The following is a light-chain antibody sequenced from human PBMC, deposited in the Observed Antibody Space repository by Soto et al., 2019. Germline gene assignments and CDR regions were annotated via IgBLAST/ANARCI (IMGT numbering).Light chain of an antibody. J-gene: IGKJ4*01. CDR3: QHYNGYPLT. V-gene: IGKV1-5*03. Sequence: DIQMTQSPSTLSASVGDRVSITCRASQSVISWLAWYQQKPGKAPKLLIYKASTLQSGVPSRFSGSGSGTEFTLTISSLQPDDFATYYCQHYNGYPLTFGGGTMVEIK. CDR2: KAS. CDR1: QSVISW.